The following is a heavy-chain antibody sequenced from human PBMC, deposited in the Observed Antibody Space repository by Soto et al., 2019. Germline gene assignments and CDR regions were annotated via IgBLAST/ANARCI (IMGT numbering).Heavy chain of an antibody. CDR2: ISASGGST. J-gene: IGHJ4*02. CDR1: GRSLSSNA. CDR3: AKGQNSGTYRFYFDY. D-gene: IGHD1-26*01. Sequence: GVALGLSCALGGRSLSSNAMSWVRQAPGKGPEWVSGISASGGSTSYADSVKGRFTISRDNSKNTLYLQMNSLRADDTAVYHCAKGQNSGTYRFYFDYWGQGPLVTVSS. V-gene: IGHV3-23*01.